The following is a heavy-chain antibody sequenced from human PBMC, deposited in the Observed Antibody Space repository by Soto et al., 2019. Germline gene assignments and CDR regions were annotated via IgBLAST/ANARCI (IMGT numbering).Heavy chain of an antibody. J-gene: IGHJ6*02. D-gene: IGHD1-26*01. V-gene: IGHV1-2*04. CDR2: INPNSGGT. Sequence: GSVKVSCKASGYTFTGYYMHWVRQAPGQGLEWMGWINPNSGGTNYAQKFQGWVTMTRDTSISTAYMELSRLRSDDTAVYYCARQYSGSYYGMDVWGQGTTVTVS. CDR1: GYTFTGYY. CDR3: ARQYSGSYYGMDV.